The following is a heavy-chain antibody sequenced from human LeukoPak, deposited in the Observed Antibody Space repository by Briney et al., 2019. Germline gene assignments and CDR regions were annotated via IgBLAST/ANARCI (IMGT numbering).Heavy chain of an antibody. Sequence: PGESLRLSCAASGFTFSDYYMSWIRQAPGKGLEWVSYISSSGSTIYYADSVKGRFTISRDNAKNSLYLQMNSLRAEDTAVYYCARDSAGYSSSPLQYWGQGTLVTVSS. D-gene: IGHD6-13*01. V-gene: IGHV3-11*01. CDR2: ISSSGSTI. CDR3: ARDSAGYSSSPLQY. J-gene: IGHJ4*02. CDR1: GFTFSDYY.